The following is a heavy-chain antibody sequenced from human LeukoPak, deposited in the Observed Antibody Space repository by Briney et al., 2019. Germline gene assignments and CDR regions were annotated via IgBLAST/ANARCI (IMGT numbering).Heavy chain of an antibody. D-gene: IGHD3-3*01. J-gene: IGHJ5*02. CDR2: INHSGST. V-gene: IGHV4-34*01. CDR3: ARDIGYYDFWSGYYYWFDP. CDR1: GGSFSGYY. Sequence: SETLSLTCAVYGGSFSGYYWTWIRQPPGKGLEWIGEINHSGSTNYNPSLKSRVTISVDTSRNQFSLKLSSVTAADTAVYYCARDIGYYDFWSGYYYWFDPWGQGTLVTVSS.